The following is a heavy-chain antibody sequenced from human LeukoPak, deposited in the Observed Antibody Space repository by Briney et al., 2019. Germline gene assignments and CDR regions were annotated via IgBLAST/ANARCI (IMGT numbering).Heavy chain of an antibody. D-gene: IGHD1-26*01. CDR2: VYSGGST. Sequence: GGSLRLSCAASGFTVSSNYMSWVRQAPGKGLEWVSVVYSGGSTYYADSVKGRFTISRDNSKNTLYLQMNSLRAEDTAVYYCAKVSQSGATHYFDYWGQGTLVTVSS. CDR3: AKVSQSGATHYFDY. V-gene: IGHV3-53*01. J-gene: IGHJ4*02. CDR1: GFTVSSNY.